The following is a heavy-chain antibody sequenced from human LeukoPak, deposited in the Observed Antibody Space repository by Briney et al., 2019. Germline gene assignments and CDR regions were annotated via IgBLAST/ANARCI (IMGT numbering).Heavy chain of an antibody. D-gene: IGHD6-13*01. J-gene: IGHJ6*03. Sequence: SETLSLTCSVSGGSISSSSYYWGWLRQPPGKGLEWIGSIYYSGSTYYYPSLKSRVTISVDTSKNQFSLRLRSVTAADTAVYYCAREAAAVYYYYYMDVWGKGTTVTISS. CDR1: GGSISSSSYY. CDR2: IYYSGST. CDR3: AREAAAVYYYYYMDV. V-gene: IGHV4-39*02.